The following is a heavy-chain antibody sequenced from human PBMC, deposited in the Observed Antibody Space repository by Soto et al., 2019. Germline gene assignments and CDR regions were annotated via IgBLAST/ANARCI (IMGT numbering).Heavy chain of an antibody. D-gene: IGHD1-26*01. Sequence: SLKISCAASGFTFDDYAMHWVRQAPGKGLEWVSGISWNSGSIGYADSVKGRFTISRDNAKNSLYLQMNSLRAEDTALYYCAKDRGVGATTGGAFDIWGQGTMVTVSS. CDR2: ISWNSGSI. CDR3: AKDRGVGATTGGAFDI. V-gene: IGHV3-9*01. CDR1: GFTFDDYA. J-gene: IGHJ3*02.